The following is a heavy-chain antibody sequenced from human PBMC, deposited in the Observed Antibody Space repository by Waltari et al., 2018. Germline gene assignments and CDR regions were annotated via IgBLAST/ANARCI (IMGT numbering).Heavy chain of an antibody. D-gene: IGHD7-27*01. CDR3: ATGGWGFYFDY. CDR1: GFTFSSYN. J-gene: IGHJ4*02. CDR2: ISSSSSYT. V-gene: IGHV3-21*01. Sequence: EVQLVESGGGLVKPGGSLRLSCAASGFTFSSYNMNWVRQAPGKGLEWVSSISSSSSYTHYADLVKGRFTISRDNAKNSLYLQVNSLRAEDTAVYYCATGGWGFYFDYWGPGTLVTVSS.